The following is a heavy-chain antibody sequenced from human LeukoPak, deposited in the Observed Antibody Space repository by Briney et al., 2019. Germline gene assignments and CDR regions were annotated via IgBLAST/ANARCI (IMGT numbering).Heavy chain of an antibody. Sequence: ETLSLTCTVSGGSISSYYWSWIRQPPGKGLEWIGYIYYSGSTNYNPSLKSRVTISVDTSKNQFSLKLSSVTAADTAVYYCARHGRIRIDYWGQGTLVTVSS. CDR3: ARHGRIRIDY. J-gene: IGHJ4*02. V-gene: IGHV4-59*08. D-gene: IGHD2-15*01. CDR2: IYYSGST. CDR1: GGSISSYY.